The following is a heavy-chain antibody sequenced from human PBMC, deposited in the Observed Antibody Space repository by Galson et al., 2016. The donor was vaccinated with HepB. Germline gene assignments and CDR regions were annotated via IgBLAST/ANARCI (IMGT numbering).Heavy chain of an antibody. D-gene: IGHD3-10*01. Sequence: SLRLSCAVSGFTFPNAWMSWVRQAPGKGLEWVGRIKSRTNGETTDYATYVQGRFTISRDDSINTLFLQMDSRRSEDTGLYYCTTVSPYYGSSSSVDAFWGQGTLVVVSS. CDR2: IKSRTNGETT. J-gene: IGHJ4*02. CDR3: TTVSPYYGSSSSVDAF. CDR1: GFTFPNAW. V-gene: IGHV3-15*01.